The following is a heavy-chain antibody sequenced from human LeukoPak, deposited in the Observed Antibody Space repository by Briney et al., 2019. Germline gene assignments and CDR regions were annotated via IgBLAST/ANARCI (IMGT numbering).Heavy chain of an antibody. CDR1: GFTFSSYA. CDR2: ISWNSGSI. D-gene: IGHD3-22*01. Sequence: PGGSLRLSCAASGFTFSSYAMHWVRQAPGKGLEWVSGISWNSGSIGYADSVKGRFTISRDNAKNSLYLQMNSLRAEDTALYYCAKGHTDYYYDSSGYFDYWGQGTLVTVSS. V-gene: IGHV3-9*01. J-gene: IGHJ4*02. CDR3: AKGHTDYYYDSSGYFDY.